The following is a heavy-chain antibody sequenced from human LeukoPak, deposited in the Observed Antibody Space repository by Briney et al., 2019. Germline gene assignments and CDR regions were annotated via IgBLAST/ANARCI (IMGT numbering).Heavy chain of an antibody. Sequence: GASVKVSCKASGYTFTSYYIHWVRQAPGQGLEWMGIINPSGGSTSYAQKFQGRVTMTRDTSTSTVYMELSSLRSEDTAVYYCARGMHYEFWSGYYFDYWGQGTLVTVSS. CDR3: ARGMHYEFWSGYYFDY. J-gene: IGHJ4*02. CDR2: INPSGGST. CDR1: GYTFTSYY. V-gene: IGHV1-46*01. D-gene: IGHD3-3*01.